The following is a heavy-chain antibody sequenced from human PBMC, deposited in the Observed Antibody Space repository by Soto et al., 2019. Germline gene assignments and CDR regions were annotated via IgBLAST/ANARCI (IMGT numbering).Heavy chain of an antibody. CDR1: RDPFTGYY. J-gene: IGHJ5*02. V-gene: IGHV1-2*02. CDR3: ARSRRGALRGNWFDP. CDR2: MNANSGGT. Sequence: ASVKVCFKPSRDPFTGYYMLFVRQAPGQGLEWMGWMNANSGGTNYAQKFQGRVTMTRDTSISTAYMELRRLRSDDTAVYYGARSRRGALRGNWFDPWGQGTLVTVSS. D-gene: IGHD1-26*01.